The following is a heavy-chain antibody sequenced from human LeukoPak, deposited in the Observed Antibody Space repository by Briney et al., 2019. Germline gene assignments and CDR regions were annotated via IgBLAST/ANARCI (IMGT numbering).Heavy chain of an antibody. CDR3: ARDRLIERQGDDAFDI. D-gene: IGHD1-1*01. J-gene: IGHJ3*02. CDR2: ISAYNGNT. Sequence: GASVKVSCKASGYTFTSYGISWVRQAPGQGLEWMGWISAYNGNTNYAQKPQGRVTMTTDTSTSTAYMELRSLRSDDTAVYYCARDRLIERQGDDAFDIWGQGTMVTVSS. V-gene: IGHV1-18*01. CDR1: GYTFTSYG.